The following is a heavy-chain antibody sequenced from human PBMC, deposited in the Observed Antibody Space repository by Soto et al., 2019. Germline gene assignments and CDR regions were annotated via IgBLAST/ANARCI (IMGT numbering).Heavy chain of an antibody. J-gene: IGHJ4*02. CDR3: AKGRGGSGSLTPRVDF. CDR2: ISGGGDTT. Sequence: EVQLLESGGGLVQPGGSLRLSCAASGFTFNNYAMTWVRQAQGKGLEWVSAISGGGDTTSYADSVKGRFTVSRDGSKNTLYLQMSRLRAEDTAVYYCAKGRGGSGSLTPRVDFWGQGTLVTVSS. V-gene: IGHV3-23*01. D-gene: IGHD3-10*01. CDR1: GFTFNNYA.